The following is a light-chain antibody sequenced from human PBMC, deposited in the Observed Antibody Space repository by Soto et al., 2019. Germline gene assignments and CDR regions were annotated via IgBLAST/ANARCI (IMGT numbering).Light chain of an antibody. J-gene: IGKJ4*01. CDR2: GAS. CDR3: QQYNDWLT. V-gene: IGKV3-15*01. CDR1: QSVSST. Sequence: EIVMTQSPATRSLSPGERATLFCRASQSVSSTVAWYQQRPGQAPPLLIYGASTRATGIPARFSGIGSGTEFTLTISSMNSEYFAVYYCQQYNDWLTFGGGTKVDIK.